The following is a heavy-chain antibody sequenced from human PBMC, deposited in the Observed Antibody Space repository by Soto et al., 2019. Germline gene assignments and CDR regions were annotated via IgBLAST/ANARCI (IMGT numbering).Heavy chain of an antibody. V-gene: IGHV3-74*01. J-gene: IGHJ3*02. D-gene: IGHD2-2*02. CDR3: ARDSYCSGTGCYTDAFDI. CDR2: INSDGSST. Sequence: GGSLRLSCAASGFTFSSYAMHWVRQAPGKGLVWVSRINSDGSSTNFADSVKGRFTISRDNAKNTLYLQMNSLRAEDTAVYYCARDSYCSGTGCYTDAFDIWGQGTMVTVS. CDR1: GFTFSSYA.